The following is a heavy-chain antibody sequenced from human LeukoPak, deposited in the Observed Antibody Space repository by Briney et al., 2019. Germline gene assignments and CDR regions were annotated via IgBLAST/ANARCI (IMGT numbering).Heavy chain of an antibody. CDR2: TSYDGGNK. D-gene: IGHD5-18*01. V-gene: IGHV3-30-3*01. Sequence: GRSLRLSCAASGFTFSSHSMHWVRQAPGKGLEWEALTSYDGGNKYYAGSVEGRFTISRDNSKNTLYLQVNSLRPEDTAVYYCARDNGYRNGHAFDFWGQGTLVTVSS. J-gene: IGHJ4*02. CDR3: ARDNGYRNGHAFDF. CDR1: GFTFSSHS.